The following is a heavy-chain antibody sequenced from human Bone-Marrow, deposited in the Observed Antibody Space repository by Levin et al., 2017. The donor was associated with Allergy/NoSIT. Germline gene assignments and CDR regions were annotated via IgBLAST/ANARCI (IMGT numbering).Heavy chain of an antibody. CDR2: ISYDGSNK. D-gene: IGHD5-18*01. CDR3: AKSTAMVTGAFDS. CDR1: GFTFSSYG. J-gene: IGHJ3*02. Sequence: GGSLRLSCAASGFTFSSYGMHWVRQAPGKGLEWVAVISYDGSNKYYADSVKGRFTISRDNSKNTLYLQMNSLRAEDTAVYYCAKSTAMVTGAFDSWGQGTMVTVSS. V-gene: IGHV3-30*18.